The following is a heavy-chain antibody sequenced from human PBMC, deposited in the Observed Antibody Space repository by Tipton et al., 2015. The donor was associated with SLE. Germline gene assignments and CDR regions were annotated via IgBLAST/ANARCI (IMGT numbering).Heavy chain of an antibody. J-gene: IGHJ4*02. V-gene: IGHV4-39*07. Sequence: TLSLTCAVYGGSFSSYYWGWIRQPPGKGLEWIGSIYYSGSTYYNPSLKSRVTISVDTSKNQFSLKLSSVTAADTAVYYCARAGMYNWNYWVDYWGQGTLVTVSS. CDR3: ARAGMYNWNYWVDY. D-gene: IGHD1-7*01. CDR2: IYYSGST. CDR1: GGSFSSYY.